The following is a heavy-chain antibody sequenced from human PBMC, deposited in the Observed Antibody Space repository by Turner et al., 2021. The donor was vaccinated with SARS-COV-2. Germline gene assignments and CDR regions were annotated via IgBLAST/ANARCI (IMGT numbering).Heavy chain of an antibody. D-gene: IGHD2-15*01. CDR3: ARDLIGSSVGKLFLDT. J-gene: IGHJ5*02. CDR1: GGSISTYY. V-gene: IGHV4-4*07. CDR2: IFATWTT. Sequence: QVQLLESGPALVKPSESLSLPCTVSGGSISTYYWTWIRQPAGEGMEYIGRIFATWTTSYNPSYKTRVTIELDTSKNQFSLDLKSVTAADTAVYYCARDLIGSSVGKLFLDTWGQGILVTVSS.